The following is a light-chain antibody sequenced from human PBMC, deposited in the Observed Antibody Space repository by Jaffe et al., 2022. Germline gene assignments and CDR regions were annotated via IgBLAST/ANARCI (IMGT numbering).Light chain of an antibody. J-gene: IGKJ3*01. Sequence: EIVLTQSPGTLSLSPGERATLSCRASQSVSSSYLAWYQQKPGQAPRLLIYGASSRATGIPDRFSGSGSGTDFTLTISRLEPEDFAVYYCQQYGSSRSLFTFGPGTKVDIK. CDR3: QQYGSSRSLFT. CDR2: GAS. V-gene: IGKV3-20*01. CDR1: QSVSSSY.